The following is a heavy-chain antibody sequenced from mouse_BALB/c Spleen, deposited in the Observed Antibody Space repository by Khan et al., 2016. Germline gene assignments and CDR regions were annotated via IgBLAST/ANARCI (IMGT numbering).Heavy chain of an antibody. Sequence: QVQLKESGAELMKPGASVKISCKTPAYIFSNYWIEWVKQRPGHGLEWIGEISPTGGSTKYNEKFKGKASFTADTSANTAYMQLSSLTSEDSAVYYCARGNYWGQGTTLTVSS. V-gene: IGHV1-9*01. CDR1: AYIFSNYW. J-gene: IGHJ2*01. CDR2: ISPTGGST. CDR3: ARGNY.